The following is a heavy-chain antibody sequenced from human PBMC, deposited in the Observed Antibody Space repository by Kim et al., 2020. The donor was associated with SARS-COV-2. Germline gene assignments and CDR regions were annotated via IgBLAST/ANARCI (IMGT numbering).Heavy chain of an antibody. Sequence: GGSLRLSCAASGFTFSSYGMHWVRQAPGKGLEWVAVISYDGSNKYYADSVKGRFTISRDNSKNTLYLQMNSLRAEDTAVYYCAKDAKYSSSWYVGDYYYYCGMDVWGQGTTVTVSS. J-gene: IGHJ6*02. CDR3: AKDAKYSSSWYVGDYYYYCGMDV. CDR2: ISYDGSNK. V-gene: IGHV3-30*18. CDR1: GFTFSSYG. D-gene: IGHD6-13*01.